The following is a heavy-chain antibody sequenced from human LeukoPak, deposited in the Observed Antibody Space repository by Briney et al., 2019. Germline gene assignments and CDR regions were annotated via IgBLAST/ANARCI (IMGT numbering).Heavy chain of an antibody. CDR2: ISGSGGST. CDR1: GFTFSSYA. Sequence: GGSLRLSCAASGFTFSSYAMSWVRQAPGKGLEWVSAISGSGGSTYYADSVKGRFTISRDNSKNTLYLQMNSLRAEDTAVYYCAREAGSATYARLYYFDYWGQGTLVTVSS. D-gene: IGHD2-15*01. J-gene: IGHJ4*02. CDR3: AREAGSATYARLYYFDY. V-gene: IGHV3-23*01.